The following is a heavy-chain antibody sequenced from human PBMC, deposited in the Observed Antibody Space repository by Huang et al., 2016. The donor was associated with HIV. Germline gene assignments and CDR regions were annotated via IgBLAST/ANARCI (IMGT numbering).Heavy chain of an antibody. J-gene: IGHJ4*02. CDR2: ISPMFCTP. CDR3: ARGQLGSYGDYDVLY. CDR1: GGTFSKYA. Sequence: QVQLVQSGAEVKTPGSSVKVSCKASGGTFSKYAISWVRQAPGQGLEWMGGISPMFCTPNYARKFQGRVTITADDSTSTTYVEVSSLRSEDTALYYCARGQLGSYGDYDVLYWGQGTLVTVSS. D-gene: IGHD4-17*01. V-gene: IGHV1-69*13.